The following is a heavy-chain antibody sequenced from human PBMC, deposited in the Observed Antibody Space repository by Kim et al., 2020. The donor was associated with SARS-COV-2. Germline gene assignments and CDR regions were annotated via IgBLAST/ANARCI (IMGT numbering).Heavy chain of an antibody. Sequence: SETLSLTCAVYGGSFSGYYWSWIRQPPGKGLEWIGEINHSGSTNYNPSLKSRVTISVDTSKNQFSLKLSSVTAADTAVYYCARGGVRGVSYGGFWFDPWGQGTLVTVSS. CDR2: INHSGST. CDR3: ARGGVRGVSYGGFWFDP. J-gene: IGHJ5*02. CDR1: GGSFSGYY. D-gene: IGHD3-10*01. V-gene: IGHV4-34*01.